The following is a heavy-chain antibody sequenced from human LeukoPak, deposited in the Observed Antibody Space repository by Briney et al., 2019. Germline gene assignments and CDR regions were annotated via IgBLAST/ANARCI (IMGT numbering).Heavy chain of an antibody. CDR3: ARQYYDFWSGYYPTDY. V-gene: IGHV3-48*01. D-gene: IGHD3-3*01. Sequence: GGSLRLSCAASGFTFSSYSMNWVRQAPGKGLEWVSYISSSSSTIYYADSVKGRFTISRDNAKNSLYLQMNSLRAEDTAVYYCARQYYDFWSGYYPTDYWGEGTLVTVSS. CDR1: GFTFSSYS. J-gene: IGHJ4*02. CDR2: ISSSSSTI.